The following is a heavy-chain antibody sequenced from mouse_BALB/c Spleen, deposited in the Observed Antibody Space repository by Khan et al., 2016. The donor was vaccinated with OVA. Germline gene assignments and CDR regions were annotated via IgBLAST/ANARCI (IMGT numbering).Heavy chain of an antibody. J-gene: IGHJ2*01. CDR2: INPRSGNT. Sequence: QVQLKQSGAELAKPGASVKMSCKASGYTFSNYWIHWVKQRPGQGLEWIGYINPRSGNTYYNQTFNDKATLTTDKSSSTAYMQLSSLTSEDSAVYYCARDRIDYWGQGTTLTVSS. CDR1: GYTFSNYW. V-gene: IGHV1-7*01. CDR3: ARDRIDY.